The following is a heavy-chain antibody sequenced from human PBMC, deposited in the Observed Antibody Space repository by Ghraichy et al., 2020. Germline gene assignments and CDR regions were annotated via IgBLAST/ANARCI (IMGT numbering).Heavy chain of an antibody. Sequence: ASVKVSCKASGYIFTSYGMHWIRQAPGQSHEWMGWINVGNGDAKYSLKFQGRVTITRDTSANTAYMEFSSLTSEDTAVYYCARSIVVVPVANWFDPWGQGTLVTVSS. CDR2: INVGNGDA. J-gene: IGHJ5*02. V-gene: IGHV1-3*01. D-gene: IGHD2-2*01. CDR3: ARSIVVVPVANWFDP. CDR1: GYIFTSYG.